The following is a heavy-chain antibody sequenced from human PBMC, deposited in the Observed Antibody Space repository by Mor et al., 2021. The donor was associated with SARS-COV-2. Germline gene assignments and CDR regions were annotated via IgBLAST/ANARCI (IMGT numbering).Heavy chain of an antibody. J-gene: IGHJ4*02. V-gene: IGHV7-4-1*02. D-gene: IGHD2-15*01. CDR2: INTNTGNP. Sequence: EWLGWINTNTGNPTYAQVFTGRLISSLDTSVNTAYLQISSLKAEDTAMYYCAREASYCSGGSCYLDYWGQGTLVTVSS. CDR3: AREASYCSGGSCYLDY.